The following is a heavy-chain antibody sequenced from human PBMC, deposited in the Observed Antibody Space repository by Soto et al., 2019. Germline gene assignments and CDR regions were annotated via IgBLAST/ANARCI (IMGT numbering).Heavy chain of an antibody. CDR1: GFTFSNAW. D-gene: IGHD6-19*01. V-gene: IGHV3-15*07. CDR2: IKSKTDGGTT. CDR3: TTDPSSGWYVPNDY. Sequence: GGSLRLSCAASGFTFSNAWMNWVRQAPGKGLEWVGRIKSKTDGGTTDYAAPVKGRFTISRDDSKNTLYLQMNSLKTEDTAVYYCTTDPSSGWYVPNDYWGQGTLVTVSS. J-gene: IGHJ4*02.